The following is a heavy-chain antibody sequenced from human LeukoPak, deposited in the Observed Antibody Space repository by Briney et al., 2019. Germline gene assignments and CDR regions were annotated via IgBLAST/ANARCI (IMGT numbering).Heavy chain of an antibody. J-gene: IGHJ4*02. D-gene: IGHD3-10*01. V-gene: IGHV1-8*01. CDR2: MNPNSGNT. CDR3: ARGGTLGDYFDY. Sequence: ASVKVSCKASGYTFTSYDINWVRQATGQGLEWMGWMNPNSGNTGYAQKFQGRVTITTDESTSTAYMELSSLRSEDTAVYYCARGGTLGDYFDYWGQGTLVTVSS. CDR1: GYTFTSYD.